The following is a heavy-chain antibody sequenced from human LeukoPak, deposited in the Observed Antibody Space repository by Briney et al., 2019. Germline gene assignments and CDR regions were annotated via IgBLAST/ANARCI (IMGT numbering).Heavy chain of an antibody. CDR1: GFTFSDYW. J-gene: IGHJ4*02. Sequence: GGSLRLSCAASGFTFSDYWMSWVRQAPGKGLEWVAFIRYDGSNKYYADSVKGRFTISRDNSKNTLYLQMNSLRAEDTAVYYCAKDIVRQLVRGYFDYWGQGTLVTVSS. D-gene: IGHD6-6*01. CDR2: IRYDGSNK. V-gene: IGHV3-30*02. CDR3: AKDIVRQLVRGYFDY.